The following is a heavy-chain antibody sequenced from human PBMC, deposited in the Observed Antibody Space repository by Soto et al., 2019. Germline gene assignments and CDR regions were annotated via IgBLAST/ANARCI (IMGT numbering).Heavy chain of an antibody. Sequence: EVQLVESGGGLVKPGGSLRLSCAASGFTFSNAWMSWVRQAPGKGLEWVGRIKSKTDGGTTDYAAPVKGSFTISRDDSKNTLYLQMNSVKNEDTAVYYCTTESDQTDAFDIWGQGTMVTVSS. CDR1: GFTFSNAW. J-gene: IGHJ3*02. CDR2: IKSKTDGGTT. D-gene: IGHD2-2*01. CDR3: TTESDQTDAFDI. V-gene: IGHV3-15*01.